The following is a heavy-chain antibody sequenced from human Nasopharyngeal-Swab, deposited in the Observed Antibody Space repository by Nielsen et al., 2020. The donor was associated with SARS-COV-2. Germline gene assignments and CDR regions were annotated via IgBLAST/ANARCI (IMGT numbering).Heavy chain of an antibody. Sequence: GARRLSCAVYGGSFSGYYWSWIRQPPGKGLEWIGEINHSGSTNYNPSLQSRVTISVYTSKNQFSLKLGSVTAADTAVYYCARGAPLRDFDYWGQGTLVTVSS. CDR3: ARGAPLRDFDY. D-gene: IGHD5-12*01. CDR2: INHSGST. V-gene: IGHV4-34*01. CDR1: GGSFSGYY. J-gene: IGHJ4*02.